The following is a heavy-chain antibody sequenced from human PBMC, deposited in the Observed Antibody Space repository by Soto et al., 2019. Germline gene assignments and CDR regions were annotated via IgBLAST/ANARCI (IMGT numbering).Heavy chain of an antibody. CDR3: ARGRHRCGGDCYSFSWFDP. CDR2: IIPIFGTA. D-gene: IGHD2-21*02. J-gene: IGHJ5*02. V-gene: IGHV1-69*13. CDR1: GYTFTSYG. Sequence: SVKVSCKASGYTFTSYGISWVRQAPGQGLEWMGGIIPIFGTANYAQKFQGRVTITADESTSTAYMELSSLRSEDTAVYYCARGRHRCGGDCYSFSWFDPWGQGTLVTVSS.